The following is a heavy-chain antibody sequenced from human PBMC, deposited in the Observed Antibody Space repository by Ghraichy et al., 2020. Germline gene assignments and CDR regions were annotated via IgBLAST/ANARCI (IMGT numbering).Heavy chain of an antibody. Sequence: SVKVSCKASGGTFSSYAISWVRQAPGQGLEWMGGIIPIFGTANYAQKFQGRVTITADESTSTAYMELSSLRSEDTAVYYCAREGAVSTAFDIWGQGTMVTVSS. V-gene: IGHV1-69*13. CDR3: AREGAVSTAFDI. CDR2: IIPIFGTA. CDR1: GGTFSSYA. J-gene: IGHJ3*02. D-gene: IGHD4/OR15-4a*01.